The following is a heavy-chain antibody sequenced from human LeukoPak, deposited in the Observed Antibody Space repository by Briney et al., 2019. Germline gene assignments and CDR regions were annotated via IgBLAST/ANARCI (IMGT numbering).Heavy chain of an antibody. CDR2: ISHSGSR. J-gene: IGHJ5*02. V-gene: IGHV4-34*01. CDR3: ASGWEPFNWFDP. Sequence: PSETLSLTCAVYGGSFSTYYWSWVRQPPGKWLEWVGAISHSGSRNYNPSLKSRVTISVETSKNQFSLKQSSVTAANTAVYLCASGWEPFNWFDPWGQGTLVTVSS. CDR1: GGSFSTYY. D-gene: IGHD1-26*01.